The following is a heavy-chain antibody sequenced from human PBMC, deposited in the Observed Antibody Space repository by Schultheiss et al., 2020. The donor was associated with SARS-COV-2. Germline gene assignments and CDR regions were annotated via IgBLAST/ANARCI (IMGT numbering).Heavy chain of an antibody. D-gene: IGHD3-16*02. Sequence: GGSLRLSCAASGFTFSSYWMSWVRQAPGKGLEWVANIKQDGSEKYYVDSVKGRFTISRDNSKNTLYLQMNSLRAEDTAVYYCAKDYRWGSYYFDYWGQGTLVTVSS. V-gene: IGHV3-7*03. J-gene: IGHJ4*02. CDR2: IKQDGSEK. CDR1: GFTFSSYW. CDR3: AKDYRWGSYYFDY.